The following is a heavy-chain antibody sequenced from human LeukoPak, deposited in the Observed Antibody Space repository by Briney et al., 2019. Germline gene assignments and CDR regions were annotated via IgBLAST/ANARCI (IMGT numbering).Heavy chain of an antibody. D-gene: IGHD4-23*01. CDR1: GFTFSDYY. CDR2: ISGGSSYT. Sequence: AGGSLRLSCAASGFTFSDYYMTWFRQAPGKGLEWVSYISGGSSYTNFADSVKGRFTISRDNAKNSLYLQMNSLRAEDTAVYYCARVSLLDDGGLGDYWGQGTLVTVSS. J-gene: IGHJ4*02. CDR3: ARVSLLDDGGLGDY. V-gene: IGHV3-11*06.